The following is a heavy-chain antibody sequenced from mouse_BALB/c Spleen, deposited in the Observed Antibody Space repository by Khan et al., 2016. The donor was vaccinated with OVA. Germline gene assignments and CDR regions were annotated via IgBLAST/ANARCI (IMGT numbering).Heavy chain of an antibody. CDR2: IWAGGST. CDR1: GFSLTNYG. D-gene: IGHD2-13*01. CDR3: ATLYGDEPY. J-gene: IGHJ3*01. Sequence: QVQLKESGPGLVAPSQSLSITCTASGFSLTNYGVHWLRQPPGKGLEWLGVIWAGGSTNYNSALMSRLSISKDNSKGQVFLKMNSLQTDDIAMYYCATLYGDEPYWGQGTLVTVSA. V-gene: IGHV2-9*02.